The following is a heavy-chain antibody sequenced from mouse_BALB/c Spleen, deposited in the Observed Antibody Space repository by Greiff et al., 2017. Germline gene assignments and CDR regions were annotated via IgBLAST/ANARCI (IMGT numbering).Heavy chain of an antibody. D-gene: IGHD2-10*02. CDR2: ISSGGSYT. CDR1: GFTFSSYA. J-gene: IGHJ4*01. V-gene: IGHV5-9-4*01. CDR3: AREKYGNYDYAMDD. Sequence: EVKLMESGGGLVKPGGSLTLSCAASGFTFSSYAMSWVRQSPEKRLEWVAEISSGGSYTYYPDTVTGRFTISRDNAKNTLYLEMSSLRSEDTAMYYGAREKYGNYDYAMDDWGQGTSVTVSS.